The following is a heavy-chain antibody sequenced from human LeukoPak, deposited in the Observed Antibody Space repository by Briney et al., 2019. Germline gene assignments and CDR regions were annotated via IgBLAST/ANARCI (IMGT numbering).Heavy chain of an antibody. V-gene: IGHV3-21*01. J-gene: IGHJ1*01. Sequence: GGSLRLSCAASGFTFSSYWMSWIRQAPGKGLEWVSSTSSSSSYIYYADSVKGRFTISRDNAKNSLYLQMNSLRAEDTAVYYCARDGHSGSYRLGLPGLFQHWGQGTLVTVSS. CDR1: GFTFSSYW. D-gene: IGHD1-26*01. CDR3: ARDGHSGSYRLGLPGLFQH. CDR2: TSSSSSYI.